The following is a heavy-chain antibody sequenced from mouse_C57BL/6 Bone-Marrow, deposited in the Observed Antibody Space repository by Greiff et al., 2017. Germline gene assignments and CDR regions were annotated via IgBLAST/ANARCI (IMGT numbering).Heavy chain of an antibody. J-gene: IGHJ1*03. CDR2: IDPANGNT. CDR3: ARRDDNWYFDV. V-gene: IGHV14-3*01. CDR1: GFNIKNTY. Sequence: EVQLVESVAELVRPGASVKLSCTASGFNIKNTYMHWVKQRPEQGLEWIGRIDPANGNTKYAPKFQGKATINADTSSNTAYLQLSRLTSECTAIDYCARRDDNWYFDVWGTGTTVTVSS.